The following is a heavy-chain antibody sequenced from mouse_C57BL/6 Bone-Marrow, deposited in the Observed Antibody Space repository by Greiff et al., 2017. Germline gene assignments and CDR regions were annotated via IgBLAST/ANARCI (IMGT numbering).Heavy chain of an antibody. Sequence: QVHVKQPGAELVKPGASVKMSCKASGYTFTSYWITWVKQRPGQGLEWIGDIYPGSGSTNYNEKFKSKATLTVDTSSSTAYMQLSSLTSEDSAVDYCARDYYGSSYRYCDVWGTGTTVTVSS. CDR1: GYTFTSYW. D-gene: IGHD1-1*01. J-gene: IGHJ1*03. CDR2: IYPGSGST. CDR3: ARDYYGSSYRYCDV. V-gene: IGHV1-55*01.